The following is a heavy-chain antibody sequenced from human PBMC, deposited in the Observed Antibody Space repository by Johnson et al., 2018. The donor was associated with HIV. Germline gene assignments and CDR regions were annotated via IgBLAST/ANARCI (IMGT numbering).Heavy chain of an antibody. D-gene: IGHD2-15*01. Sequence: VQLVESGGGLVKPGGSLRLSCAASGITVSSNYMSWVRQAPGKGLEWVSVLYSDGGTYYADSVKGRFTFSRDNSKNTLNLQMNSLRADDTAVYYCAREGIWYCSGGSCYGAFDIWGQGTMVTVSS. CDR2: LYSDGGT. CDR3: AREGIWYCSGGSCYGAFDI. J-gene: IGHJ3*02. V-gene: IGHV3-66*02. CDR1: GITVSSNY.